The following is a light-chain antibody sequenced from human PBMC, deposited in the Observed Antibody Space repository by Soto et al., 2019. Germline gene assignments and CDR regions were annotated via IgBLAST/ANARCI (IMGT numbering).Light chain of an antibody. CDR1: SSGVGGYNY. CDR2: EVS. CDR3: SSYTSSSTLCV. Sequence: QSVLTQPASVSGSPGQSITISCTGTSSGVGGYNYVSWYQQHPGKAPKLMLYEVSNRPSGISNRFSGSKSGNTASLTISGLQAEDEADYYCSSYTSSSTLCVFGTGTKVTVL. J-gene: IGLJ1*01. V-gene: IGLV2-14*01.